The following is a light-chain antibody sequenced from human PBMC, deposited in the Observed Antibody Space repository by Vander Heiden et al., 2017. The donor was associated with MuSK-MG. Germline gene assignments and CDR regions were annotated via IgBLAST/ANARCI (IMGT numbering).Light chain of an antibody. CDR1: RTISSY. CDR2: AAS. J-gene: IGKJ2*02. Sequence: DVQMTQSPSSLSASVGHRVTITCRASRTISSYLNWYQHKPGEAPKLLIYAASSLQSGVPSRFSDSGSGTDCTLTISSLQPEDFAIDYCQESYSPLCTFGQGTKLEIK. CDR3: QESYSPLCT. V-gene: IGKV1-39*01.